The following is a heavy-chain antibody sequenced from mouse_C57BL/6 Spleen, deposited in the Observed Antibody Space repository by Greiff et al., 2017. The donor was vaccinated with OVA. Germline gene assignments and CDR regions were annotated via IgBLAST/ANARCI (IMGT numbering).Heavy chain of an antibody. D-gene: IGHD4-1*01. V-gene: IGHV1-64*01. J-gene: IGHJ3*01. Sequence: QVQLQQPGAELVKPGASVKLSCKASGYTFTSYWMHWVKQRPGQGLEWIGMIHPNSGSTNYNEKFKSKATLTVYKSSSTAYMQLSSLTSEDSAVYYCARVGDWGFAYWGQGTLVTVSA. CDR2: IHPNSGST. CDR1: GYTFTSYW. CDR3: ARVGDWGFAY.